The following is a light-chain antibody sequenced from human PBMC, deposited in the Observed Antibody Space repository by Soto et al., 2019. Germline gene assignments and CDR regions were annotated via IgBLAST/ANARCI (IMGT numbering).Light chain of an antibody. CDR2: GAS. J-gene: IGKJ1*01. Sequence: EIVLTQSPGTLSLSPGERATLSCRASQSVSTTYLAWYQQNPGRAPRLLIYGASSRATGTPDRFSGSGSGQDFPLTISLLETDYVAEYYFQQDCSSPSTFGQGTKVEIK. CDR1: QSVSTTY. CDR3: QQDCSSPST. V-gene: IGKV3-20*01.